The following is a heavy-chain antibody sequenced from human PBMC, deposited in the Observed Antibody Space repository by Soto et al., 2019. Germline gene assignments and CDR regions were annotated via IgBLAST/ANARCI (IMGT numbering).Heavy chain of an antibody. Sequence: PGGSLRLSCAASGFTFKDYNMNWVRQAPGQGLQWVAYISRGSGTIFYSDSVKGRFTISRDDAKSSLNLQMSSLRAEDTAVYYCTRVIENSGFGTGWPSEHWGQGTVVTVSS. CDR3: TRVIENSGFGTGWPSEH. CDR1: GFTFKDYN. CDR2: ISRGSGTI. D-gene: IGHD6-19*01. V-gene: IGHV3-48*01. J-gene: IGHJ1*01.